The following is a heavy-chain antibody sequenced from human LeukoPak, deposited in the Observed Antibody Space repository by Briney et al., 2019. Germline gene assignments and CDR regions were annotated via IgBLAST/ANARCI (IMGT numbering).Heavy chain of an antibody. V-gene: IGHV1-24*01. CDR2: FDPEDGET. CDR3: ATTRSKLPPFDY. CDR1: GYTLTELS. Sequence: ASVKVSCKVSGYTLTELSMHWVRQAPGKGLEWMGGFDPEDGETIYAQKFQGRVTMTEDISTDTAYMELSSLRSEDTAVYYCATTRSKLPPFDYWGQGTLVTVSS. D-gene: IGHD1-26*01. J-gene: IGHJ4*02.